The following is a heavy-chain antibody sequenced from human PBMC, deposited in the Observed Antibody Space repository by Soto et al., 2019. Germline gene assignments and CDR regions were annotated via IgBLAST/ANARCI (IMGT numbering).Heavy chain of an antibody. CDR2: INNSGTT. V-gene: IGHV4-59*12. CDR3: ARVAGIVGATGNDY. D-gene: IGHD1-26*01. J-gene: IGHJ4*02. Sequence: SETLSLTCTVSGGSIRSYCWTWIRQPPGEGLEWIGEINNSGTTNYNPSLKSRVTISVDTSENQFSLKLSSVTAADTAVYYCARVAGIVGATGNDYWGQGTLVTVSS. CDR1: GGSIRSYC.